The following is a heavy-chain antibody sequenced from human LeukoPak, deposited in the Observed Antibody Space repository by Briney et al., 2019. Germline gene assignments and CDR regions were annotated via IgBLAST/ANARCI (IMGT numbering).Heavy chain of an antibody. CDR3: ARKRFPDYYYDYGMDV. J-gene: IGHJ6*02. D-gene: IGHD3-3*01. CDR2: IDHSGST. CDR1: GGSFSGYY. Sequence: PSETLSLTCAVYGGSFSGYYWRWIRQPPGKGLEWIGEIDHSGSTKYNPSLKSRVTISVDTSKNQFSLKLSSVTAADTAVYYCARKRFPDYYYDYGMDVWGQGTTVTVSS. V-gene: IGHV4-34*01.